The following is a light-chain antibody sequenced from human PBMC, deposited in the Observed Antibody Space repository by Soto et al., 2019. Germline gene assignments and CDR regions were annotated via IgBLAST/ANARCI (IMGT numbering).Light chain of an antibody. Sequence: QSALTQPASVSGSPGQSITISCTGPSSDVLTYDGVSWYQHHPGKAPKLILYEGNKRPSGVSSRFSGPKSGNLASLTISGLQAEDEADYYCCSYAYNNMWVFGGGTKVT. J-gene: IGLJ3*02. CDR2: EGN. CDR1: SSDVLTYDG. CDR3: CSYAYNNMWV. V-gene: IGLV2-23*01.